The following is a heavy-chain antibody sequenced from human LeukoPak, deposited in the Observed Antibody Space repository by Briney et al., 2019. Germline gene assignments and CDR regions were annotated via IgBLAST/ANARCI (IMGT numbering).Heavy chain of an antibody. V-gene: IGHV3-53*01. Sequence: GGSLRLSCVASGFIFRNYAMTWVRQAPGKGLEWVSVLYSDGNTKYADSVQGRFTISRDNSKNTLYLEMNSLSPDDTAVYYCARGVEPLAANTLAYWGQGTLVTVSS. CDR1: GFIFRNYA. D-gene: IGHD1-14*01. CDR2: LYSDGNT. CDR3: ARGVEPLAANTLAY. J-gene: IGHJ4*02.